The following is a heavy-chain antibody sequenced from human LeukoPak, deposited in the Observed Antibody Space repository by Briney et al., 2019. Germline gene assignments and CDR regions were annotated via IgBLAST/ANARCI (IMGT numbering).Heavy chain of an antibody. D-gene: IGHD2-15*01. CDR3: VREVDGSGGSCPFDY. V-gene: IGHV3-21*01. J-gene: IGHJ4*02. CDR2: ISSSSSYI. Sequence: GGSLRLSCAASGFTFSSYSMNWVRQAPGKGLEWVSSISSSSSYIYYADSVKGRFTISRDNAKNSLYLQMNSLRAEDTAVYYCVREVDGSGGSCPFDYWGQGTLVTVSS. CDR1: GFTFSSYS.